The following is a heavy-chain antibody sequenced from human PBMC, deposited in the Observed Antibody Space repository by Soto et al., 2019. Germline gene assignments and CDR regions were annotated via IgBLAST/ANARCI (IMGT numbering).Heavy chain of an antibody. V-gene: IGHV4-59*08. CDR2: IYYSGTT. CDR3: ARLGGSYAVPHFDY. J-gene: IGHJ4*02. Sequence: SVTKSLTSTVVGGNINHYCVTWIRQHPGKGLEWMGYIYYSGTTTNYNPSLKSRVTLSVDTSKNQFSLKLSSVTAADTAVYYCARLGGSYAVPHFDYWGQGTLVTVSS. CDR1: GGNINHYC. D-gene: IGHD1-26*01.